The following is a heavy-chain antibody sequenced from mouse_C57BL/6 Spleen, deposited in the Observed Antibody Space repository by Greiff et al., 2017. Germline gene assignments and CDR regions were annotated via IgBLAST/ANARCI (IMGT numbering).Heavy chain of an antibody. Sequence: EVKVVESGEGLVKPGGSLKLSCAASGFTFSSYAMSWVRQTPEKRLEWVAYISSGGDYIYYADTVKGRFTISRDNARNTLYLQMSSLKSEDTAMYYCTRDYYGSSYNAMDYWGQGTSVTVSS. CDR3: TRDYYGSSYNAMDY. V-gene: IGHV5-9-1*02. J-gene: IGHJ4*01. CDR2: ISSGGDYI. D-gene: IGHD1-1*01. CDR1: GFTFSSYA.